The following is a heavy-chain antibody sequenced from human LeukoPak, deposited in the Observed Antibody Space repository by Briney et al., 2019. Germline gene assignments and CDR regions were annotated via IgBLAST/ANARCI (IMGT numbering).Heavy chain of an antibody. J-gene: IGHJ3*02. CDR3: AGDGGIAVAGDAFDI. Sequence: GGFLRLSCAASGFTLSSYEMNWVRQAPGKGLEWVSYMSSSGRTIYYADSVKGRFTISRDNAKNSLYLQMNSLRVEDTAVYYCAGDGGIAVAGDAFDIWGQGTMVTVSS. CDR1: GFTLSSYE. CDR2: MSSSGRTI. V-gene: IGHV3-48*03. D-gene: IGHD6-19*01.